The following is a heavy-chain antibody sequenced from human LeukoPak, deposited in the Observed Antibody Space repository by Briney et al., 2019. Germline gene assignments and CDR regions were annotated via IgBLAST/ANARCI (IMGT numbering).Heavy chain of an antibody. CDR2: IYYSGST. CDR3: AGSSSGWYSRPGPTFDY. D-gene: IGHD6-19*01. J-gene: IGHJ4*02. CDR1: GGSISSSSYY. V-gene: IGHV4-39*01. Sequence: PSETLSLTCTVSGGSISSSSYYWGWIRQPPGKGLEWIGSIYYSGSTYYNPPLKSRVTISVDTSKNQFSLKLSSVTAADTAVYYCAGSSSGWYSRPGPTFDYWGQGTLVTVSS.